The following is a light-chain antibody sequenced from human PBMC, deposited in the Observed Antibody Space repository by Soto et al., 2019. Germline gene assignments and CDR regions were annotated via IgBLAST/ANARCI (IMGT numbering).Light chain of an antibody. Sequence: DIQMTQSPSSVSASVGDRVTITCRASQDISTWLAWYQHKPGKAPKPLIYAASYLQSGVTSRFSGSGSGTDFTLTISSLQPEDFATYFCQQANSFPITFGQGTRLEIK. J-gene: IGKJ5*01. CDR3: QQANSFPIT. CDR1: QDISTW. CDR2: AAS. V-gene: IGKV1-12*01.